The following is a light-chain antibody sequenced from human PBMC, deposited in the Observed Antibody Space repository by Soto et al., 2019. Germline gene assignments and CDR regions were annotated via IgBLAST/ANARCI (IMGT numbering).Light chain of an antibody. V-gene: IGLV2-14*01. CDR2: EVS. CDR3: CSYAGSYTFYV. CDR1: SSDVGGYNY. J-gene: IGLJ1*01. Sequence: QSVLTQPASVSGSPGQSITISCTGTSSDVGGYNYVSWYQQHPGKAPKLMIYEVSNRPSGVSNRFSGSKSGNTASLTISGLQAEDEADYYCCSYAGSYTFYVFGTGTKVTVL.